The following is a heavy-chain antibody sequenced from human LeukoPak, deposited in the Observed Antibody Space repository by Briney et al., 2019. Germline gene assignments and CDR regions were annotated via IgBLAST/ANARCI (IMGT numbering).Heavy chain of an antibody. D-gene: IGHD6-13*01. CDR1: GFTFSSYA. Sequence: PGGSLRLSCAASGFTFSSYAMHWVRQAPGKGLEWVAVISYDGSNKYYADSVKGRFTISRDNSKNTLYLQMNSLRAEDTAVYYCAKDDWPGIAAAGKDYYMDVWGKGTTVTVSS. J-gene: IGHJ6*03. CDR2: ISYDGSNK. CDR3: AKDDWPGIAAAGKDYYMDV. V-gene: IGHV3-30*04.